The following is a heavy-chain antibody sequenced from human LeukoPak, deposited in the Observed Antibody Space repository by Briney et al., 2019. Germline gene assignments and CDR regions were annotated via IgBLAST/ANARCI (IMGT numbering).Heavy chain of an antibody. J-gene: IGHJ3*02. CDR3: AKEMGQQLVLPDAFDI. CDR2: ISGSATST. D-gene: IGHD6-6*01. CDR1: GFTFRRYA. Sequence: GGSLRLSCAASGFTFRRYAMSWVRQAPGKGLEWVSAISGSATSTYYADSVKGWFTVSRDNSKNTLYLQMDRLRAEDTAVYYCAKEMGQQLVLPDAFDIWGQGTMVTVSS. V-gene: IGHV3-23*01.